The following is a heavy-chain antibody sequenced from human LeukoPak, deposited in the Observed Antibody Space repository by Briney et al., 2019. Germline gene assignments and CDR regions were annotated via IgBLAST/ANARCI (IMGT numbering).Heavy chain of an antibody. Sequence: GGALRLSRVASLFTLSRYWMTGVRQAPGKEVEWVANIKEEGSKKYFVDSVKGLFTISRDNANYSLCLQMNRRRAEDTVVYYGERGAGPIDLWGQGTMVTVSS. V-gene: IGHV3-7*04. CDR3: ERGAGPIDL. CDR2: IKEEGSKK. CDR1: LFTLSRYW. J-gene: IGHJ3*01.